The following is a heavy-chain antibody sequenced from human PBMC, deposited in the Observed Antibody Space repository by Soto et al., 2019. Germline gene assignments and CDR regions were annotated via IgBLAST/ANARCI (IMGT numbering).Heavy chain of an antibody. CDR1: GGSISSYY. Sequence: PSETLSLTCTASGGSISSYYWSWIRQPPGKGLEWLGYSYYSGSTNYNPSLKRRVTISVDTSKNQFSLKLSSVTAADTAVYYCAREGNYYDSSGYFGYYFDYWGQGTLVTVSS. J-gene: IGHJ4*02. CDR2: SYYSGST. V-gene: IGHV4-59*01. CDR3: AREGNYYDSSGYFGYYFDY. D-gene: IGHD3-22*01.